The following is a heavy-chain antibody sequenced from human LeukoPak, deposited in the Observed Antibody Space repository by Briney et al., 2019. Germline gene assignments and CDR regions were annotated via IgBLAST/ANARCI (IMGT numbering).Heavy chain of an antibody. V-gene: IGHV1-46*01. Sequence: ASVKVSCKASGYTFTSYYMHWVRQAPGQGLEWMGIISPSGGSTSYAQKFQGRVTMTRDTSTSTVYMELSSLRSEDTAVYYCARNGNYYYYMDVWGKGTTVTISS. CDR2: ISPSGGST. CDR1: GYTFTSYY. D-gene: IGHD1-1*01. CDR3: ARNGNYYYYMDV. J-gene: IGHJ6*03.